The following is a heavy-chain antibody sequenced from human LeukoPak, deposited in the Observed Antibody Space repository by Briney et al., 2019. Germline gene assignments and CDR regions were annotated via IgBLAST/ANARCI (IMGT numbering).Heavy chain of an antibody. CDR1: GGSVSSYY. V-gene: IGHV4-59*08. CDR2: IYCSGST. D-gene: IGHD6-19*01. CDR3: ARHDAGWYYFDY. J-gene: IGHJ4*02. Sequence: SSETLSLTCTVSGGSVSSYYWSWIRQTPEKGLEWIGYIYCSGSTNYSPSFKSRVTMSVDTSKNQFSLKLSSVTAADTAVYYCARHDAGWYYFDYWGQGTLVTVSS.